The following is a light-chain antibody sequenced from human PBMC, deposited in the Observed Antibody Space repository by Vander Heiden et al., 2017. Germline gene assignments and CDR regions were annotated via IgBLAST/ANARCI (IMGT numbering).Light chain of an antibody. J-gene: IGKJ1*01. CDR3: QQYGSSPQT. V-gene: IGKV3-20*01. Sequence: EIVLTQSPATLSLSPGERATLSCRASQSVSSSYLARYQQKPGQAPRLRIYGASSRATGIPDRFSGSGSGTDFTLTISRLETEDFAVYYCQQYGSSPQTFGQGTKVEIK. CDR2: GAS. CDR1: QSVSSSY.